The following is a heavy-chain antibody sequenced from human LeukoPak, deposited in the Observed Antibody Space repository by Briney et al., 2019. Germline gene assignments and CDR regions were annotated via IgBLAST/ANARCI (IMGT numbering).Heavy chain of an antibody. Sequence: GGSLRLSCAASGFTFDDYAMHWVRQAPGKGLEWVSGISWNSGSIGYADSVKGRFTISRDNAKNSLYLQMNSLRAEDTALYYCAKDIRDYYGSGSLPMDVWGKGTTVTVSS. V-gene: IGHV3-9*01. CDR1: GFTFDDYA. J-gene: IGHJ6*03. D-gene: IGHD3-10*01. CDR2: ISWNSGSI. CDR3: AKDIRDYYGSGSLPMDV.